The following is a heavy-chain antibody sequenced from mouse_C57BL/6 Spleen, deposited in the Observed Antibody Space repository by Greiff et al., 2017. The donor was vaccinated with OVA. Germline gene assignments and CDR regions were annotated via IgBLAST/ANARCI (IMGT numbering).Heavy chain of an antibody. CDR3: AITTVVGHYYAMDY. J-gene: IGHJ4*01. D-gene: IGHD1-1*01. CDR2: IHPNSGST. CDR1: GYTFTSYW. Sequence: QVQLQQPGAELVKPGASVKLSCKASGYTFTSYWMHWVKQRPGQGLEWIGMIHPNSGSTNYYEKFKSKATLTVDKSSSTAYMQLSSLTSEDSAVYYCAITTVVGHYYAMDYWGQGTSVTVSS. V-gene: IGHV1-64*01.